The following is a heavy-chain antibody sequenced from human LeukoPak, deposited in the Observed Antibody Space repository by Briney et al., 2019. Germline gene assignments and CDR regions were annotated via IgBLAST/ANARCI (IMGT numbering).Heavy chain of an antibody. J-gene: IGHJ6*02. D-gene: IGHD6-13*01. V-gene: IGHV4-59*12. Sequence: SETLSLTCTVSGGSISSYYWSWIRQPPGKGLGWIGYIYYSGSTNYNPSLKSRVTISVDTSKNQFSLKLSSVTAADTAVYYCAREPGIAALYYYYGMDVWGQGTTVTVSS. CDR3: AREPGIAALYYYYGMDV. CDR1: GGSISSYY. CDR2: IYYSGST.